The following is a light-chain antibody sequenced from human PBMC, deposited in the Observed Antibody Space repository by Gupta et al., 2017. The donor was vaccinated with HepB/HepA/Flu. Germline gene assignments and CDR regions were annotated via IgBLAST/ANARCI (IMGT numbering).Light chain of an antibody. CDR1: SSNIGSYT. V-gene: IGLV1-44*01. J-gene: IGLJ3*02. CDR3: ATWDDGLNALV. CDR2: STN. Sequence: SVLTQPPSASGTPGKRFTIFCSGSSSNIGSYTVNWYLQLPGTAPKLLIHSTNQRPSWVPDQFSGSKSGASASLAISRLQSDDEADCYCATWDDGLNALVFGGGTKLTVL.